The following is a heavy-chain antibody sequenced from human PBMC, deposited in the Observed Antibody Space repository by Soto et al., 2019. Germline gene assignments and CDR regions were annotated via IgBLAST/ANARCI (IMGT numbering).Heavy chain of an antibody. Sequence: VQLQQWGAGLLKPSETLSLTCAVYGGSFSDYYWSWIRQPPGKGLEWIGEISHTGSVNYSPSLNSRLTMSVDTSKNQFSLKVKSVTAADTAVYYCARRAGGHSYGCIASWGQGTLVTVSS. J-gene: IGHJ4*02. D-gene: IGHD5-18*01. CDR2: ISHTGSV. CDR1: GGSFSDYY. V-gene: IGHV4-34*02. CDR3: ARRAGGHSYGCIAS.